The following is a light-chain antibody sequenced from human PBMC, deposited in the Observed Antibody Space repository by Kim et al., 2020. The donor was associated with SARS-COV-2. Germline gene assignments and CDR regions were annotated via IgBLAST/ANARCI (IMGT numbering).Light chain of an antibody. V-gene: IGKV3-20*01. CDR1: QSVSSSY. CDR3: QQFGSSPLT. Sequence: SPGESAPLSCRASQSVSSSYLAWYQQKPGQAPRLLIYGASSRATGIPDRFSGSGSGTDFTLTISRLEPEDFAVYYCQQFGSSPLTFGQGTRLEIK. CDR2: GAS. J-gene: IGKJ5*01.